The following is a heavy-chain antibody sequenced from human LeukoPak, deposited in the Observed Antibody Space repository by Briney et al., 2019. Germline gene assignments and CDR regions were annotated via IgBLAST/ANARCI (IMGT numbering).Heavy chain of an antibody. CDR3: ARWWYSSGWYGDY. D-gene: IGHD6-19*01. J-gene: IGHJ4*02. V-gene: IGHV4-39*01. CDR1: GGSISSSSYY. Sequence: SETLSLTCTVSGGSISSSSYYWGWIRQPPGKGLEWIGSISYSGSTYYNPSLKSRVTMSADTSKNQFSLKLSSVTAADTAVYYCARWWYSSGWYGDYWGQGTLVTVSS. CDR2: ISYSGST.